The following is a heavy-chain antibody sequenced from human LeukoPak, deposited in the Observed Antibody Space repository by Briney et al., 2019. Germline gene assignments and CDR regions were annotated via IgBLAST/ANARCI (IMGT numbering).Heavy chain of an antibody. CDR1: GFTFTSSA. CDR3: AAAKRGGYGSGSYYY. V-gene: IGHV1-58*02. Sequence: GASVKVSCKASGFTFTSSAMQWVRQARGRRLEWIGWIVVGSGNTNYAQKFQERVTITRDMSTSTAYMELSSLRSEDTAVYYCAAAKRGGYGSGSYYYWGQGTLVTVSS. D-gene: IGHD3-10*01. J-gene: IGHJ4*02. CDR2: IVVGSGNT.